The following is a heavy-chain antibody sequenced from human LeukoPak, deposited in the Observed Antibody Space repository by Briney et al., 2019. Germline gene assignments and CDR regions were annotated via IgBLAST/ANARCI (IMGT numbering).Heavy chain of an antibody. J-gene: IGHJ4*02. V-gene: IGHV1-2*02. CDR1: GYTFTDVY. CDR3: ARVNPVDSTSCYHY. Sequence: ASVKVSCKASGYTFTDVYLHWVRQAPGQGLEWMGWINPNSGGTNYAQKFQGRVTMTRDTSISTAYMELSRLRSDDTAVYYCARVNPVDSTSCYHYWGQGTLVTVSS. CDR2: INPNSGGT. D-gene: IGHD2-2*01.